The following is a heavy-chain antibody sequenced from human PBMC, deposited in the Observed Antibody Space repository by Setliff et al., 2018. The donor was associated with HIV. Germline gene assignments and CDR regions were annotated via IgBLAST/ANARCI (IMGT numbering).Heavy chain of an antibody. CDR3: ASLDGSESPYIYYYYMDV. D-gene: IGHD3-10*01. Sequence: KASETLSLTCTVSGGSISGYYWSWIRQPPGKGLEWIAYIYYSGNTYYNPSLKSRAAISVDTSKNQISLKLSSVTAADTAVYYCASLDGSESPYIYYYYMDVWGEGTAVTVSS. V-gene: IGHV4-59*08. J-gene: IGHJ6*03. CDR2: IYYSGNT. CDR1: GGSISGYY.